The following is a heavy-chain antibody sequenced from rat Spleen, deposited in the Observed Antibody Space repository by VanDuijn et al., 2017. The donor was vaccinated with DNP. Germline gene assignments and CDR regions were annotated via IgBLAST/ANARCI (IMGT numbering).Heavy chain of an antibody. CDR3: ARGGSSPFAY. CDR2: ISTSGGST. CDR1: GFTFSNYD. J-gene: IGHJ3*01. V-gene: IGHV5-25*01. D-gene: IGHD1-2*01. Sequence: EVQLVESGGGLVQPGRSLKLSCAASGFTFSNYDMAWVRQAPTKGLEWVASISTSGGSTYYRDSVKGRFTVSRDNAKSTLYLQMDSLRSEDTATYYCARGGSSPFAYWGQGTLVTVSS.